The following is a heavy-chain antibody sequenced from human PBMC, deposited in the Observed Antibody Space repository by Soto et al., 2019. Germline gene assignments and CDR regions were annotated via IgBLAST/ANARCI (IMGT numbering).Heavy chain of an antibody. CDR2: ISGSGSST. D-gene: IGHD6-19*01. J-gene: IGHJ4*02. V-gene: IGHV3-23*01. CDR3: AKEKIASTVADFFDY. CDR1: GFTCNNFA. Sequence: RLSCEASGFTCNNFAMTWVRQTPGKGLQWVSTISGSGSSTFYADSVRGRFTISRDNSKNTLYLQMNSLRAEDTALYYCAKEKIASTVADFFDYWGQGTLVTVSS.